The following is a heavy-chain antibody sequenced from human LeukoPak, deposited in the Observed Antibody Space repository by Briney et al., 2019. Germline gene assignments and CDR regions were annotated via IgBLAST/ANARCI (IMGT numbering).Heavy chain of an antibody. CDR2: ISRSGSTI. CDR1: GFTFSAYY. CDR3: ARDMRVAAKTTYYMDV. D-gene: IGHD6-13*01. J-gene: IGHJ6*03. V-gene: IGHV3-11*01. Sequence: GGSLRLSCAASGFTFSAYYMNWIRQAPGKGLEWVSCISRSGSTIYYADSVKGRFTISRDNAKNSLYLQMNSLRDEDTAVYYCARDMRVAAKTTYYMDVWGKGTTVTVSS.